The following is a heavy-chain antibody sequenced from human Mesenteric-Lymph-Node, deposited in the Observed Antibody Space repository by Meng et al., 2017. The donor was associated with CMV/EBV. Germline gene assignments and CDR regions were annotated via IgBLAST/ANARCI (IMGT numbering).Heavy chain of an antibody. CDR3: AKDKVITGYYFDY. D-gene: IGHD3-16*01. V-gene: IGHV3-21*01. CDR1: GFTFSSYS. J-gene: IGHJ4*02. Sequence: GESLKISCAASGFTFSSYSMNWVRQAPGKGLEWVSSISSSSSYIYYADSVKGRFTISRDNSRNTLHLQMNSLRSEDTAVYYCAKDKVITGYYFDYWGQGTLVTVSS. CDR2: ISSSSSYI.